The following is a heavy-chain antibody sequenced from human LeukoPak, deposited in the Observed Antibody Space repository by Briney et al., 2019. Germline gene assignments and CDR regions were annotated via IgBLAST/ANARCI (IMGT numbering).Heavy chain of an antibody. J-gene: IGHJ4*02. CDR3: VKGPYSSIRYYFDY. CDR2: ISHNGGST. Sequence: PGGSLRLSCSASGFTFSNCGMHWVRQAPGKGLEDVSAISHNGGSTYYADSVMGRFTISRDNSKNTLYLQMSSLRAEDTAVYYCVKGPYSSIRYYFDYWGQGTLVTVSS. V-gene: IGHV3-64D*06. CDR1: GFTFSNCG. D-gene: IGHD6-13*01.